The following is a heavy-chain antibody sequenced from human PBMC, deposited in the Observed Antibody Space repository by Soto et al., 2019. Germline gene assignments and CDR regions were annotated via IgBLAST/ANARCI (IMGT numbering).Heavy chain of an antibody. CDR2: VSSDGSST. V-gene: IGHV3-74*01. J-gene: IGHJ4*02. CDR3: ARGQPNYSAFDS. D-gene: IGHD4-4*01. CDR1: GFHFGPFW. Sequence: PGRSLRLSCAASGFHFGPFWMHWVRQAPGKGLVWVSRVSSDGSSTVYANSVKGRLTISRDNAKNTLYLQMNSLRDEDTAMYYCARGQPNYSAFDSWGQGTLVTVSS.